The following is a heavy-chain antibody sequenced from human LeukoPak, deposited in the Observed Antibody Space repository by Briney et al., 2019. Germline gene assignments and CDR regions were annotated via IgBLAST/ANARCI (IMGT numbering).Heavy chain of an antibody. CDR3: TREGRYSSLPSSG. CDR1: GGSISSSSW. V-gene: IGHV4-4*02. CDR2: IYHSGST. J-gene: IGHJ4*02. D-gene: IGHD6-6*01. Sequence: SETLSLTCVVSGGSISSSSWWSWVRQPPGKGLEWIGEIYHSGSTNYNPSLKSRVTISIDKSKNQFSLRLTSVTAADTAVYYCTREGRYSSLPSSGWGQGTLVTVSS.